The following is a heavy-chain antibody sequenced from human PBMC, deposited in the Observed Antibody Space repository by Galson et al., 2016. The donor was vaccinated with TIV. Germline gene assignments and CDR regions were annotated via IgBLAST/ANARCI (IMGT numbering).Heavy chain of an antibody. CDR3: ASPNYRSGSYGMDV. Sequence: SVKVSCKASGGTLNIYVINWVRQAPGQGLEWMGGTTPFLGTPQYAQKFQGRVTMTSNISISTAYMELSSLRSEDTAVYYCASPNYRSGSYGMDVWGQGTTVTVSS. J-gene: IGHJ6*02. V-gene: IGHV1-69*10. D-gene: IGHD6-19*01. CDR1: GGTLNIYV. CDR2: TTPFLGTP.